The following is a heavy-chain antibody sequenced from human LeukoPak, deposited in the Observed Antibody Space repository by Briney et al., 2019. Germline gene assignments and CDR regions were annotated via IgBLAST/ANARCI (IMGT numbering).Heavy chain of an antibody. CDR1: GFTFSSYS. D-gene: IGHD1-26*01. V-gene: IGHV3-21*01. CDR2: ISSSSGYI. Sequence: GGSLRLSCAASGFTFSSYSMNWVRQAPGKGLEWVSSISSSSGYIYYADSVKGRFTISRDNAKNSLYLQMNSLRAEDTAVYYCARVDSWELPVWGQGKMVTVSS. CDR3: ARVDSWELPV. J-gene: IGHJ3*01.